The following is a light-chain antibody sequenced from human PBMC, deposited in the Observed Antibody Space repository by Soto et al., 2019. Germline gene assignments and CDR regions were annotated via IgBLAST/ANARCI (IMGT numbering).Light chain of an antibody. V-gene: IGKV3-11*01. Sequence: EIVLTQSQATLSLSPGERATLSCRASQSVSSYLAWYQQKPGQAPRLLIYDASNRATGIPARFSGSGSGTDFSLTISSLEPDDFAVYYCQQRSNWPPLAFCGGTKVDIK. CDR1: QSVSSY. CDR3: QQRSNWPPLA. CDR2: DAS. J-gene: IGKJ4*01.